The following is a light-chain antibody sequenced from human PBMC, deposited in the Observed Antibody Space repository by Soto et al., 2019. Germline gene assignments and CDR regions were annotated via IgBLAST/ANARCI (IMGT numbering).Light chain of an antibody. CDR2: GVS. Sequence: VVLTQSPRTLSLFPGQRATLSCRASQRIYNNYVAWYQQKPGQAPSLLIYGVSNRAPGVPDRFSGSGSGTDFSLTITRLEPDDFAVYYCQHHGTTITFGGGAKVE. V-gene: IGKV3-20*01. CDR3: QHHGTTIT. CDR1: QRIYNNY. J-gene: IGKJ4*01.